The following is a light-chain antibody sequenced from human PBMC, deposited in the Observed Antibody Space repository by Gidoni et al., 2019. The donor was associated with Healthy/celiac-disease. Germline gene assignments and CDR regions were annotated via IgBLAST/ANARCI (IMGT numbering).Light chain of an antibody. CDR1: QRVSSSD. Sequence: IVLTQYPGTLYLSPGERATLSCRASQRVSSSDLAWYQQKPGQAPRLLISGASSRATGLPDRFSGSGSGTDFTLTISRLEPDDFAVYYCQQYGGALTFGGGTKVEIK. CDR3: QQYGGALT. V-gene: IGKV3-20*01. CDR2: GAS. J-gene: IGKJ4*01.